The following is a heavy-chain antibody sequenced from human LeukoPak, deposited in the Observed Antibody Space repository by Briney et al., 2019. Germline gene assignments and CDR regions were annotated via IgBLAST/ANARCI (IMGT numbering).Heavy chain of an antibody. Sequence: SETLSLTCTVAGGSISSYYWSWIRQPPGKGLEWIGYIYYSGSTNYNPSLKSRVTISVDTSKNLFSLKLSSVTAADTAVYYCARASPRTRGFHFDYWGQGTLVTVSS. J-gene: IGHJ4*02. D-gene: IGHD2-2*01. V-gene: IGHV4-59*01. CDR2: IYYSGST. CDR3: ARASPRTRGFHFDY. CDR1: GGSISSYY.